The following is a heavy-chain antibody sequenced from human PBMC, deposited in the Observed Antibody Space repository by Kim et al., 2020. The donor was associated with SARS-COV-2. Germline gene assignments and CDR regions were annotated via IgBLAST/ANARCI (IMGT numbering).Heavy chain of an antibody. J-gene: IGHJ3*02. CDR2: ISYDGRNK. D-gene: IGHD3-22*01. Sequence: GGSLRLSCTASGFTFSSYAMHWVRQAPGKGLEWVAVISYDGRNKYYADSVKGRFTISRDNSKNTLYLQMNSLRAEDTAVYYCARDSSGYSDAFDIWGQGTMVTVSS. CDR3: ARDSSGYSDAFDI. CDR1: GFTFSSYA. V-gene: IGHV3-30-3*01.